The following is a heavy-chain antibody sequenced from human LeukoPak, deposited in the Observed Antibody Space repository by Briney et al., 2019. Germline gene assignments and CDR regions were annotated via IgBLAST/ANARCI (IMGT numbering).Heavy chain of an antibody. J-gene: IGHJ4*02. CDR2: IIPIFGTA. CDR1: GGTFDSYA. D-gene: IGHD3-22*01. V-gene: IGHV1-69*01. CDR3: AMSPSSGSFDY. Sequence: ASVKVSCKASGGTFDSYAIRWVRQAPGQGLEWMGGIIPIFGTANYAQKFQGRVTITADESTSTAYMELSSLRSEDTAVYYCAMSPSSGSFDYWGQGTLVTVSS.